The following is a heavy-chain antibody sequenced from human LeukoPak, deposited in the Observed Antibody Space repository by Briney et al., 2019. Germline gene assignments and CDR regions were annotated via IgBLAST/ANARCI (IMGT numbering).Heavy chain of an antibody. J-gene: IGHJ4*02. Sequence: GGSLRLSCSASGFTFSSYAMHWVRQAPGKGLEYVSAISSNGGSTYYADSVKGRFTIYRDNSKNTLYLQMSSLRAEDTAVYYCVRGCDGYYGSGRYGCPGFDYWGQGALVAVSS. V-gene: IGHV3-64D*06. CDR1: GFTFSSYA. D-gene: IGHD3-10*01. CDR3: VRGCDGYYGSGRYGCPGFDY. CDR2: ISSNGGST.